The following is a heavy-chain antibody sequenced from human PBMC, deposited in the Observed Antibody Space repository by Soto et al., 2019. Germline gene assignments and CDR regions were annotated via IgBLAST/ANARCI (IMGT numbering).Heavy chain of an antibody. CDR2: ISYDGSNK. V-gene: IGHV3-30*18. J-gene: IGHJ4*02. D-gene: IGHD1-26*01. CDR3: AKDLQPSGSYYCDF. CDR1: GFTFSSYG. Sequence: GGSLRLSCAASGFTFSSYGMHWVRQAPGKGLEWVAVISYDGSNKYYADSVKGRFTISRDNSKNTLYLQMNSLRAEDTAVYYCAKDLQPSGSYYCDFWGQAAMVTVSS.